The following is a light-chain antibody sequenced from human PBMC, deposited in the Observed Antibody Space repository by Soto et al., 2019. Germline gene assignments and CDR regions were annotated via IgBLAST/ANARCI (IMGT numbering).Light chain of an antibody. CDR2: GAS. Sequence: EIVLTQSPGTLSLSPGESATLSCRASQSLSSSYLAWYQQKPGQAPRLLIYGASSRATGIPDRFSGSGSGTDFTLTISRLEPEDFAVYHYQQYGTSPELTFGGGTKVEIE. J-gene: IGKJ4*01. V-gene: IGKV3-20*01. CDR1: QSLSSSY. CDR3: QQYGTSPELT.